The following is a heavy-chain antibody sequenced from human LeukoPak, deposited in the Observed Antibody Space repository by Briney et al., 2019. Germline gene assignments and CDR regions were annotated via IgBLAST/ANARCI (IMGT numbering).Heavy chain of an antibody. D-gene: IGHD6-13*01. CDR2: ISSSSSYI. V-gene: IGHV3-21*01. CDR3: ARDLGSGWYVGLDY. CDR1: GFTFSSYS. Sequence: GGSLRLSCPASGFTFSSYSRNWVRQAPGEGLEWISSISSSSSYIYYADSVKGRFTISRDNAKNSLYLQMNSLRAEDTAVYYCARDLGSGWYVGLDYWGLRTLVTVSS. J-gene: IGHJ4*02.